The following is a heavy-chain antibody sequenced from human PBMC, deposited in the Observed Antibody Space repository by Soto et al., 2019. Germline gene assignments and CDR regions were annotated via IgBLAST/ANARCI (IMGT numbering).Heavy chain of an antibody. CDR3: ASDNGVMVYAIDPWFDP. Sequence: GALVKVSCNASGYRFTSSYMHWLRQAPGQGLEWMGIINPSGGSTSYAQKFQGRVTMTRDTSTSTVYMELSSLRSEDTAVYYCASDNGVMVYAIDPWFDPWGQGTLVTVYS. D-gene: IGHD2-8*01. J-gene: IGHJ5*02. CDR2: INPSGGST. V-gene: IGHV1-46*01. CDR1: GYRFTSSY.